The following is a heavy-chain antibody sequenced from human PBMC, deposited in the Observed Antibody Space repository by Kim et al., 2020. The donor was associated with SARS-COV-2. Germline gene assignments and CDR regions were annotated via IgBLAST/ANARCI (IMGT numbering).Heavy chain of an antibody. J-gene: IGHJ6*02. CDR3: ARELGRYYYYGMDV. Sequence: STKLQGRVTITRDTSASTAYMELSSLRSEDTAVYYCARELGRYYYYGMDVWGQGTTVTVSS. V-gene: IGHV1-3*01. D-gene: IGHD3-3*01.